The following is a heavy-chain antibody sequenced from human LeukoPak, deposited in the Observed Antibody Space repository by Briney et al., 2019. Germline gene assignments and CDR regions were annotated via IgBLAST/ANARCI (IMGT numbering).Heavy chain of an antibody. J-gene: IGHJ5*02. CDR3: ARSSYVWGSYRYTNNWFDP. CDR1: GYSFTSYW. V-gene: IGHV5-51*01. D-gene: IGHD3-16*02. CDR2: IYPGDSDT. Sequence: GESLKISCKGSGYSFTSYWIGWVRQMPGKGLEWMGIIYPGDSDTRYSPSFQGQVTISADKSIGTAYLQWSSLKASDTAMYYCARSSYVWGSYRYTNNWFDPWGQGTLVTVSS.